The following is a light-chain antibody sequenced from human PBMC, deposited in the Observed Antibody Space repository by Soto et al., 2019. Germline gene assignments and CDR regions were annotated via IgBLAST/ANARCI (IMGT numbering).Light chain of an antibody. CDR2: GTS. CDR1: QSVSSN. J-gene: IGKJ4*01. CDR3: QQYNNWPLLT. V-gene: IGKV3-15*01. Sequence: EIVMTQSPATLSVSPGERATLSCRASQSVSSNLAWYQQKPGQAPRLLIYGTSTRATGIPARFSGSGSGTEFTLTISSLQSEDVAVYYCQQYNNWPLLTLGGGTRVEIK.